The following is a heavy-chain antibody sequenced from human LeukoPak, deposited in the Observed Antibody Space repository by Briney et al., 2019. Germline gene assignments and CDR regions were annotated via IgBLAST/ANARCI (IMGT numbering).Heavy chain of an antibody. V-gene: IGHV1-46*01. J-gene: IGHJ4*02. CDR3: ARDSGERGSGSYLIAY. Sequence: ASVKVSCKASGYTFSRYYVHWVRQAPGQGLEWMGMIIPSDGFTSYAQKFQGRVTMTRDTSISTAYMELSRLRSDDTAVYYCARDSGERGSGSYLIAYWGQGTLVTVSS. CDR2: IIPSDGFT. CDR1: GYTFSRYY. D-gene: IGHD3-10*01.